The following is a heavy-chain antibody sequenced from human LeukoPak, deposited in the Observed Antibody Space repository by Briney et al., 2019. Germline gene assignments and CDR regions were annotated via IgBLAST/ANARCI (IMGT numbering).Heavy chain of an antibody. V-gene: IGHV3-53*01. CDR3: ARQYDSSGYYFDY. CDR2: IYSGGST. D-gene: IGHD3-22*01. CDR1: GFTFSSYN. J-gene: IGHJ4*02. Sequence: SGGSLRLSCAASGFTFSSYNMNWVRQAPGKGLEWVSVIYSGGSTNYADSVKGRFTISRDNSKNTLYLQMNSLRAEDTAVYYCARQYDSSGYYFDYWGQGTLVTVSS.